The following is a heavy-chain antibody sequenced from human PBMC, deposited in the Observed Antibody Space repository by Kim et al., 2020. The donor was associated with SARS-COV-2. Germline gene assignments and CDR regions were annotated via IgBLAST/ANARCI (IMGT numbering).Heavy chain of an antibody. J-gene: IGHJ2*01. D-gene: IGHD3-9*01. CDR1: GYTFTNYA. CDR3: ARDPSTHYDILTGYRLNWY. V-gene: IGHV1-3*01. Sequence: ASVKFSCKASGYTFTNYAIHWVRQAPGQRLEWMGWINAGNGNTEYSQKFQGSVTITRDTSASTAYMELSSLRSEDTAFYYCARDPSTHYDILTGYRLNWY. CDR2: INAGNGNT.